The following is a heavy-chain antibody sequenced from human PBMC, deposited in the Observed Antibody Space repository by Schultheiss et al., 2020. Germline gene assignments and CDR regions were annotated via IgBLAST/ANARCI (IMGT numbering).Heavy chain of an antibody. Sequence: SETLSLTCTVSGGSISSSSYSWGWIRQPPGKGLEWIGSIYYSGNTYYNPSLKSRVTISVDTSKNQFSLKLNSVTAADTAVYYCARGRKRYDSSLDYWGQGTLVTVSS. V-gene: IGHV4-39*01. J-gene: IGHJ4*02. CDR1: GGSISSSSYS. CDR2: IYYSGNT. D-gene: IGHD3-22*01. CDR3: ARGRKRYDSSLDY.